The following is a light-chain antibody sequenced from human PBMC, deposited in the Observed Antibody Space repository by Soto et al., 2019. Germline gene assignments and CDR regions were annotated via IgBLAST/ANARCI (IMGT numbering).Light chain of an antibody. CDR1: NGYNTYS. CDR2: LNSDGSH. Sequence: QTVVTQSPSASASLGASVKLTCTLSNGYNTYSIAWHHQQPERGPRFLMKLNSDGSHTKGDGIPDRFSGSSSGPERYLTISSLQSEDEADYYCQTWGTGFVIFGGGTKLTVL. V-gene: IGLV4-69*01. J-gene: IGLJ2*01. CDR3: QTWGTGFVI.